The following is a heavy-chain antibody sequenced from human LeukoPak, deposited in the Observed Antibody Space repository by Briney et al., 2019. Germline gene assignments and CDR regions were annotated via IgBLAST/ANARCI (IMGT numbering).Heavy chain of an antibody. V-gene: IGHV1-69*05. CDR3: AMCSSTSCYLGKEGYLQH. J-gene: IGHJ1*01. CDR1: GGTFSSYA. Sequence: GASVKVSCKASGGTFSSYAISWVRQAPGQGLEWMGGIIPIFGTANYAQKFQGRVTITTDESTSTAYMELSSLRSEDTAVYYCAMCSSTSCYLGKEGYLQHWGQGTLVTVSS. CDR2: IIPIFGTA. D-gene: IGHD2-2*01.